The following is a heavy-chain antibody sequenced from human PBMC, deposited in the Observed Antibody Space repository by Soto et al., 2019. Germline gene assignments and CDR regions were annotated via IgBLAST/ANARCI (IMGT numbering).Heavy chain of an antibody. CDR3: AKDLTLSAVGHDH. J-gene: IGHJ4*02. V-gene: IGHV3-30*18. CDR2: IADDGSEK. D-gene: IGHD6-13*01. Sequence: QVQLVESGGGVVQPGTSLRLSCAASGFSFSKFGMHWVRQAPGKGLEWVAAIADDGSEKYYGDSVKGRCTLSRDNSKNSLYLQMNSLRAEDTAVYYCAKDLTLSAVGHDHWGQGTLVTVSS. CDR1: GFSFSKFG.